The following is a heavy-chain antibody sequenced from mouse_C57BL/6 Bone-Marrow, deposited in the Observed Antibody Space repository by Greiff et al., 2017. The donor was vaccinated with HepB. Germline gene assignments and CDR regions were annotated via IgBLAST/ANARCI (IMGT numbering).Heavy chain of an antibody. CDR3: TRGTTVFDY. CDR2: INPDTGRT. V-gene: IGHV1-42*01. J-gene: IGHJ2*01. Sequence: EVNVVESGPELVKPGASVKISCKASGYSFTGYYMHWVKQSPENSLEWIGEINPDTGRTTYNQKFKDKATLTVDKSSSIVYLQLKSLTSEESPVYYCTRGTTVFDYWGQGTTLTVSS. D-gene: IGHD1-1*01. CDR1: GYSFTGYY.